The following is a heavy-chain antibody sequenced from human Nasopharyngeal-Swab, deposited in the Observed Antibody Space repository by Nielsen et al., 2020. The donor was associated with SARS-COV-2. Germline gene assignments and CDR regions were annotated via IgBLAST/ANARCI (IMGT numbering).Heavy chain of an antibody. V-gene: IGHV4-59*01. CDR1: GGSISGYY. D-gene: IGHD1-20*01. CDR3: ARVRLVTGTPLDFDY. J-gene: IGHJ4*02. Sequence: SETLSLTCTVSGGSISGYYWSWIRQPPGKGLEWVGYILYTGYTIYSPSLRTRVTMAVDTSQNQFSLKLTSVTAADTAVYYCARVRLVTGTPLDFDYWGQGTLVTVSS. CDR2: ILYTGYT.